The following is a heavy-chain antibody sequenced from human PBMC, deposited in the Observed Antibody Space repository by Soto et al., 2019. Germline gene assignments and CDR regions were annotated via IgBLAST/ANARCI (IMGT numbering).Heavy chain of an antibody. V-gene: IGHV5-51*01. D-gene: IGHD4-4*01. CDR1: GYTFTDYW. Sequence: PGESLKISCQGYGYTFTDYWIGWLRQLPAKGLEWMGILYPGDSDTRYSPSFQGHVTITVDKSTNTAYLQWNTLRASDTAMYYYARHISNFLYYYYALDVSGQWPTVTLAS. CDR3: ARHISNFLYYYYALDV. CDR2: LYPGDSDT. J-gene: IGHJ6*02.